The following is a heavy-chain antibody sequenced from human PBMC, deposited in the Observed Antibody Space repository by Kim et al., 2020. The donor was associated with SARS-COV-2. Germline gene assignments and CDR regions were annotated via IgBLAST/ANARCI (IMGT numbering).Heavy chain of an antibody. CDR3: ARQRGDDFDM. CDR2: KT. Sequence: KTNYADYVRGRFTISRDNSKNALYVQMNSLRAEDTALYYCARQRGDDFDMGGQGTMVTVSS. D-gene: IGHD3-16*01. J-gene: IGHJ3*02. V-gene: IGHV3-23*01.